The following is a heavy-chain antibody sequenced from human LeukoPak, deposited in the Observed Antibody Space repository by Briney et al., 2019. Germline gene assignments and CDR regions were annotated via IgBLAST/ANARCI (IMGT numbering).Heavy chain of an antibody. CDR1: GGSISSYY. CDR2: IYYSGST. D-gene: IGHD6-13*01. J-gene: IGHJ4*02. Sequence: SETLSPTCTVSGGSISSYYWSWIRQPPGKGLEWIGYIYYSGSTNYNPSLKSRVTISVDTSKNQFSLKLSSVTAADTAVYYCARGPIAEAGAHYFDYWGQGTLVTVSS. V-gene: IGHV4-59*01. CDR3: ARGPIAEAGAHYFDY.